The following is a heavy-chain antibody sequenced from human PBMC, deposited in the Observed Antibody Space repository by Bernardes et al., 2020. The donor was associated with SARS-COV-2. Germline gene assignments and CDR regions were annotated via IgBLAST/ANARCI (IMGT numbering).Heavy chain of an antibody. D-gene: IGHD6-19*01. Sequence: SLSLSCAASGFTFSSYWMHWIRQVPGKGLVWVSRINGDGNSINYADSVKGRFTISRDNAKNTLYLQMTSLTADDTALYYCARGSGNYYFDYWGRGTLITVSS. CDR2: INGDGNSI. J-gene: IGHJ4*02. CDR3: ARGSGNYYFDY. V-gene: IGHV3-74*01. CDR1: GFTFSSYW.